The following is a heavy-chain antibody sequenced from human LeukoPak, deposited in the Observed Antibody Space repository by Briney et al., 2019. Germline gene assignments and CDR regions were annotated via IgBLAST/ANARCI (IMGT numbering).Heavy chain of an antibody. V-gene: IGHV4-59*01. CDR1: GGSISSYY. Sequence: SETLSLTCTVCGGSISSYYWSWIRQPPGKGLEWIGYIYYSGSTNYNPSLKSRVTISVDTSKNQFSLKLSSVTAADTAVYYCARDRGYDYYDSSGYPSNWFDPWGQGTLVTVSS. CDR3: ARDRGYDYYDSSGYPSNWFDP. D-gene: IGHD3-22*01. CDR2: IYYSGST. J-gene: IGHJ5*02.